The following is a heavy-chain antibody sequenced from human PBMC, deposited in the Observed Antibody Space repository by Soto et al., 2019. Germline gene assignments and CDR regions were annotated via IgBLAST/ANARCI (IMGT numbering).Heavy chain of an antibody. V-gene: IGHV3-23*01. D-gene: IGHD1-26*01. CDR3: SKTASGTYSES. J-gene: IGHJ4*02. Sequence: GGSLRLSCVASGFTFNNCGMNWVRQAPGKGLEWVSGISGSGITTYYADSVKGRFTISRDTSKNTLYLQMNSLRAEDTAVYYRSKTASGTYSESWGQGTLVTVSS. CDR1: GFTFNNCG. CDR2: ISGSGITT.